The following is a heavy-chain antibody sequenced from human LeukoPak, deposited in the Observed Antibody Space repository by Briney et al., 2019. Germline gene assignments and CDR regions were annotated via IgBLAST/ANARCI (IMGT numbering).Heavy chain of an antibody. CDR1: GGSISGYY. Sequence: PSETLSLTCTVSGGSISGYYWSWIRRPPGKGLEWIGYAYYRGSTNYNPSLKSRVSISVDTSKNQFSLKLTSVTAADAAVYYCAREKEEWDWFDPWGQGTLVTVSS. V-gene: IGHV4-59*01. J-gene: IGHJ5*02. CDR3: AREKEEWDWFDP. D-gene: IGHD3-3*01. CDR2: AYYRGST.